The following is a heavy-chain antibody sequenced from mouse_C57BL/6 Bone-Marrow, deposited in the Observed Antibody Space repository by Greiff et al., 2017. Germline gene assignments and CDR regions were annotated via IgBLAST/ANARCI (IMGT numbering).Heavy chain of an antibody. V-gene: IGHV5-16*01. CDR3: ARDTPFDY. J-gene: IGHJ2*01. CDR2: INYDGSST. Sequence: LQQSEGGLVQPGSSMKLSCTASGFTFSDYYMAWVRQVPEKGLEWVANINYDGSSTYYLDSLKSRFIISRDNAKNILYLQMSSLKSEDTATYYCARDTPFDYWGQGTTLTVSS. CDR1: GFTFSDYY.